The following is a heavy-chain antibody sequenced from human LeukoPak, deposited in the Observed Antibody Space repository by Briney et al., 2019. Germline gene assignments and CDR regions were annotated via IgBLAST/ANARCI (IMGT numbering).Heavy chain of an antibody. Sequence: GSLRLSCAASGFTFSSYCMSWVRQAPGKGLEWVSSIGSSGATTYYADSVKGRFTISRDNSKNTLYLQMNSLRAEDTAVYYCAKLRAAAGTDNWGQGTLVTVSS. CDR1: GFTFSSYC. J-gene: IGHJ4*02. D-gene: IGHD6-13*01. CDR3: AKLRAAAGTDN. CDR2: IGSSGATT. V-gene: IGHV3-23*01.